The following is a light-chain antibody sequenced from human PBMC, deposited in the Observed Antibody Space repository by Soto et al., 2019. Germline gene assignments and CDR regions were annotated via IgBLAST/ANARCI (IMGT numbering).Light chain of an antibody. Sequence: DIVMTQSPDSLAVSLGERATINCKSSQSLFHSGNNKNSLAWYQQKPGQPPKLLIYWASTRESGVPDRFSGSGSGTDFTLTVNNLQAEDVAVYYCQHYYNVPLTFGQGTKVEI. CDR1: QSLFHSGNNKNS. V-gene: IGKV4-1*01. CDR3: QHYYNVPLT. CDR2: WAS. J-gene: IGKJ1*01.